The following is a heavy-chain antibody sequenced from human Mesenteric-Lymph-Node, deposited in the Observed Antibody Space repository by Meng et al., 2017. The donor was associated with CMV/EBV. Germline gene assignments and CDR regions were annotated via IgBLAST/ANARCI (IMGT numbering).Heavy chain of an antibody. J-gene: IGHJ4*02. CDR2: ISDAGVRT. CDR1: GFTFSSYG. Sequence: GESLKISCAASGFTFSSYGMSWVRQAPGKGLEWVSGISDAGVRTYYADSVKGRFTISRDSSKNTLYLQMNSLRAEDTAVYYCAKDRLTIASLDYWGQGTLVTVSS. V-gene: IGHV3-23*01. CDR3: AKDRLTIASLDY. D-gene: IGHD3-10*01.